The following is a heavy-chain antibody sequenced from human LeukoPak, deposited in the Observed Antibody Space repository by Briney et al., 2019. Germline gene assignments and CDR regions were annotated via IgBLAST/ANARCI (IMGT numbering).Heavy chain of an antibody. Sequence: GGSLRLSCEASGFPFSSYAMNWVRQAPGKGLGWVSTISGSGGSTYYADSVKGRFTISRDKSKNTVYLQMNSLRAEDTAVYYCEKERGYGYNHIDYWGQGTLVTVSS. J-gene: IGHJ4*02. CDR2: ISGSGGST. V-gene: IGHV3-23*01. CDR3: EKERGYGYNHIDY. CDR1: GFPFSSYA. D-gene: IGHD5-24*01.